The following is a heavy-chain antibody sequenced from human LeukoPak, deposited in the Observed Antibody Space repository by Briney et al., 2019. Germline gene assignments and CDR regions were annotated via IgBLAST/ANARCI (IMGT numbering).Heavy chain of an antibody. Sequence: ASVKVSCKASGYTFTSYAITWVRQAPGQGLGWMGWINAYNANASYAQKLQGRVTMTTDTSTSTAYMELRSLGSDDTAVYYCARGALRYGDPSFDYWGQGTLVTVSS. CDR3: ARGALRYGDPSFDY. V-gene: IGHV1-18*01. D-gene: IGHD4-17*01. CDR2: INAYNANA. J-gene: IGHJ4*02. CDR1: GYTFTSYA.